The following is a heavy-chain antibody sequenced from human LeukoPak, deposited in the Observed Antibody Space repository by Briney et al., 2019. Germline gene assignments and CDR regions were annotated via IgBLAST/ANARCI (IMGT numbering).Heavy chain of an antibody. V-gene: IGHV3-7*03. J-gene: IGHJ6*03. Sequence: GGSLRLSCAASGFTFSSYWMSWVRQAPGKGLEWVANIKQDGSEKYYVDSVKGRFTIPRDNAKNSLYLQMNSLRAEDTAVYYCARGYYYGGNSPVWATGGHYSYYMDVWGKGTTVTVSS. CDR1: GFTFSSYW. CDR3: ARGYYYGGNSPVWATGGHYSYYMDV. D-gene: IGHD4-23*01. CDR2: IKQDGSEK.